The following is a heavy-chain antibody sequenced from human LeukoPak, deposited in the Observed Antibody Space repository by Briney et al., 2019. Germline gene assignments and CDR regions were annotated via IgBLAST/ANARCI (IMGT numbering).Heavy chain of an antibody. D-gene: IGHD6-19*01. V-gene: IGHV4-4*08. J-gene: IGHJ4*02. CDR2: IYNSGST. CDR1: GGSISSYY. Sequence: SETLSLTCTVSGGSISSYYWSWIRQPPGKGLEWIGYIYNSGSTNYNPSLKSRVTISVDTSKNQFSLKLSSVTAADTAVYYCARAIYSSGWYLVDYWGQGTLVTVSS. CDR3: ARAIYSSGWYLVDY.